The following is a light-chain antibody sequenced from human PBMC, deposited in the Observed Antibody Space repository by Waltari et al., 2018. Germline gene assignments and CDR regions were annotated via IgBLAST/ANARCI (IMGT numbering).Light chain of an antibody. CDR1: SGHTSYA. J-gene: IGLJ2*01. V-gene: IGLV4-69*01. CDR3: QTWDTETVV. CDR2: VNHEGGH. Sequence: QLVVTQSPSASASLGASVKLTCTLSSGHTSYAIAWHQQPSEKGPRFLMGVNHEGGHSKGDGIPDRFSGSSSGAERYLTISSLQSEDEADYYCQTWDTETVVFGGGTKVTVV.